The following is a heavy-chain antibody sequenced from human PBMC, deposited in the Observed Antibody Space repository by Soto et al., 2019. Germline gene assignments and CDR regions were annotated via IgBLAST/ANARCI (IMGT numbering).Heavy chain of an antibody. CDR2: ISPKSGSI. Sequence: ASVKVSCKTSGYTFTRNGISWVRQAPGQGLEWMGWISPKSGSIKYAQKFQGRVIMTTDTSTSTAYMEVRSLRSDDTAVYYCVKDRDSNSWPSRDVWGPGATVTVSS. CDR1: GYTFTRNG. CDR3: VKDRDSNSWPSRDV. V-gene: IGHV1-18*01. D-gene: IGHD3-22*01. J-gene: IGHJ6*02.